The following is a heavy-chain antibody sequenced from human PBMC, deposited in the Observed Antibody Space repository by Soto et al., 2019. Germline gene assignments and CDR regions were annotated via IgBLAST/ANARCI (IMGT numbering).Heavy chain of an antibody. Sequence: PSVKVSCKVSGYTLTELSMHWVRQAPGKGLEWMGGFDPEDGETIYAQKFQGRVTMTEDTSTDTAYMELSSLRSEDTAVYYCATEAWFGRPAPLDYWGQGTLVTVSS. CDR3: ATEAWFGRPAPLDY. V-gene: IGHV1-24*01. D-gene: IGHD3-10*01. CDR2: FDPEDGET. J-gene: IGHJ4*02. CDR1: GYTLTELS.